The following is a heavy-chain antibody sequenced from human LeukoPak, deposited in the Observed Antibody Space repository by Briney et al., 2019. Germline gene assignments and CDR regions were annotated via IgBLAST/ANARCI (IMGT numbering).Heavy chain of an antibody. Sequence: GGSLRLSCAASGYTFNDYYMSWIRQAPGKGLEWLSYINIGGTNTHYADSVKGRFTISRDNAKKSLYLEMNNLRAEDTAVYYCATDGAGFDTWGRGVLVTVSS. CDR1: GYTFNDYY. CDR2: INIGGTNT. V-gene: IGHV3-11*01. CDR3: ATDGAGFDT. J-gene: IGHJ5*02.